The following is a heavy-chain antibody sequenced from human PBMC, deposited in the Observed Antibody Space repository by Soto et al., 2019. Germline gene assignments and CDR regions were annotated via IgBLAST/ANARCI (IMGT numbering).Heavy chain of an antibody. V-gene: IGHV4-30-4*01. CDR1: GGSISSGDYY. Sequence: QVQLQESGPGLVKPSQTLSLTCTVSGGSISSGDYYWSWIRQPPGKGLEWIGYIYYSGSTYYNPSLKSRVTISVDTSKNQFSLKLSSVTAADTAVYYCARYSGSYYNLFSARAYFDYWGQGTLVTVSS. CDR3: ARYSGSYYNLFSARAYFDY. J-gene: IGHJ4*02. CDR2: IYYSGST. D-gene: IGHD3-10*01.